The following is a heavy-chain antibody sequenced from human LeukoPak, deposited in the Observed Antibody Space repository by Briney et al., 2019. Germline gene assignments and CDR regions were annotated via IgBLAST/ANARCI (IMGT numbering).Heavy chain of an antibody. Sequence: SETLSLTCAVYGGSLSGYYWGWVRQPPGKGLEWIGSIYYSGSAYYNSALNSRLTISVDTSKNQFSLNLASVTAADTAVYYCASHRHNGGHHFWGQGTLVTVSS. CDR2: IYYSGSA. CDR1: GGSLSGYY. V-gene: IGHV4-39*01. CDR3: ASHRHNGGHHF. D-gene: IGHD3-16*01. J-gene: IGHJ4*02.